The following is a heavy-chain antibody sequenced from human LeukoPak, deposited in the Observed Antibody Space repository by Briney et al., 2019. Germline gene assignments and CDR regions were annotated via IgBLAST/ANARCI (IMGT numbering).Heavy chain of an antibody. CDR1: GFTFSSYA. CDR2: ISGSGGST. J-gene: IGHJ4*02. V-gene: IGHV3-23*01. CDR3: AKGVVRLGELSLLAADY. Sequence: GGSLRLSCVASGFTFSSYAMSWVRQAPGKGLEWVSAISGSGGSTYYADSVKGRSTISRDNSKNTLYLQMNSLRAEDTAVYYCAKGVVRLGELSLLAADYWGQGTLVTVSS. D-gene: IGHD3-16*02.